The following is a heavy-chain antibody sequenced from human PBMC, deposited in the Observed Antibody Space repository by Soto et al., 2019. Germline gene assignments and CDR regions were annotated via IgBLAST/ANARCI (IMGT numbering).Heavy chain of an antibody. V-gene: IGHV3-53*04. CDR2: IYSGGST. CDR3: ARSSVDAFDI. J-gene: IGHJ3*02. Sequence: GGSLRLSCAASGFTASSNYMSWVRQAPGKGLEWVSVIYSGGSTYYADSVKGRFTISRHNSKNTLYLQMNSLRAEDTAVYYCARSSVDAFDIWGQGTMVTVSS. CDR1: GFTASSNY.